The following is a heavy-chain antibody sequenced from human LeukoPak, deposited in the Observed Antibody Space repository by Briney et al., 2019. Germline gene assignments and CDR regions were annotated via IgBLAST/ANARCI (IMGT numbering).Heavy chain of an antibody. CDR1: GYTFTSYY. CDR3: ARDLRVDCSGGSCYSYFDY. V-gene: IGHV1-46*01. J-gene: IGHJ4*02. Sequence: ASVKVSCKASGYTFTSYYMHWVRQAPGQGLEWMGIINPSGGSTSYAQKFQGRVTMTRDMSTSTVYMELSSLRSEDTAVYYCARDLRVDCSGGSCYSYFDYWGQGTLVTVSS. CDR2: INPSGGST. D-gene: IGHD2-15*01.